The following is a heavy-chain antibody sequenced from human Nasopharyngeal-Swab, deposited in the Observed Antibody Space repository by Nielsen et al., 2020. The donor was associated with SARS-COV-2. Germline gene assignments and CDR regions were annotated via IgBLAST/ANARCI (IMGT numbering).Heavy chain of an antibody. V-gene: IGHV4-39*07. Sequence: WIRQPPGKGLEWIGSIYSSGSTYYNPSRKSRVTMSVDKSKKQFSLKLNSVTAADTAVYYCARGQDVLVVGGISWFDPWGQGTLVTVSS. CDR2: IYSSGST. J-gene: IGHJ5*02. CDR3: ARGQDVLVVGGISWFDP. D-gene: IGHD2-8*02.